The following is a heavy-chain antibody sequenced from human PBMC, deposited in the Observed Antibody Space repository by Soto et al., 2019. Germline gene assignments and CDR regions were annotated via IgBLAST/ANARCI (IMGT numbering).Heavy chain of an antibody. D-gene: IGHD5-12*01. V-gene: IGHV4-59*01. CDR2: IYYSGST. Sequence: SETLSLTCTVSGDSISSYYWSWIRQPPGKGLEWIGYIYYSGSTNYNPSLKSRVTISVDTSKNQFSLKLSSVTAADTAVYYCARIGSDIVATLDWFDPWGQGTLVTVSS. CDR1: GDSISSYY. CDR3: ARIGSDIVATLDWFDP. J-gene: IGHJ5*02.